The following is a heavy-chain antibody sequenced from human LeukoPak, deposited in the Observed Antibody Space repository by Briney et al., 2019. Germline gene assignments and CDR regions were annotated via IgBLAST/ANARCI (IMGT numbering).Heavy chain of an antibody. CDR3: AKHYMGSYDNRGLDC. J-gene: IGHJ4*02. V-gene: IGHV4-34*01. Sequence: SETLSLTCAVYGGSFSGYYWSWIRQPPGKGLEWIGEINHSGSTYYNPSVESRVTISVDTSKNQFSLKLSPVTAADTAVYFCAKHYMGSYDNRGLDCWGQGTLVTVSS. D-gene: IGHD3-10*01. CDR1: GGSFSGYY. CDR2: INHSGST.